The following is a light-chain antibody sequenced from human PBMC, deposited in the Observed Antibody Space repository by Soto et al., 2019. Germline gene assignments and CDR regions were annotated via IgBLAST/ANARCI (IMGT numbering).Light chain of an antibody. Sequence: QSVLTQPPSVPGAPGQTVTISCTGSGSNIGAGYGVQWYQQLPGTAPRLLIYGSDDRPSGVPDRFSASVSGNSASLAITGLQTEDEAVYYSQSYASNLSEVFGPGTKV. J-gene: IGLJ1*01. CDR1: GSNIGAGYG. CDR3: QSYASNLSEV. CDR2: GSD. V-gene: IGLV1-40*01.